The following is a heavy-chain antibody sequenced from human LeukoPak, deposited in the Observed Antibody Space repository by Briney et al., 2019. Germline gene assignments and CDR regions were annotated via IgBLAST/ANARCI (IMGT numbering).Heavy chain of an antibody. CDR1: GGSISSSSYY. Sequence: PSQTLSLTCTVSGGSISSSSYYWGWIRQPPGKGLEWIGSIYYSGSTYYNPSLKSRVTISVDTSKNQFSLKLSSVTAADTAVYYCARVVPDWNYGPRYFDYWGQGTLVTVSS. J-gene: IGHJ4*02. CDR2: IYYSGST. CDR3: ARVVPDWNYGPRYFDY. V-gene: IGHV4-39*01. D-gene: IGHD1-7*01.